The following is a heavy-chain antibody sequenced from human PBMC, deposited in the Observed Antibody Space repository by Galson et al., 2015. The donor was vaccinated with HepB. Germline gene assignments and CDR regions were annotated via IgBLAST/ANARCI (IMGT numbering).Heavy chain of an antibody. J-gene: IGHJ6*02. CDR2: ISGSGGST. Sequence: SLRLSCAASGFTFSSSAMSWVRQAPGKGLEWVSAISGSGGSTYYADSVKGRFTISRDNSKTTVFLQMNSLRADDTAVYYCAFHYLTVVALDVWGQGTTVTVSS. CDR3: AFHYLTVVALDV. V-gene: IGHV3-23*01. D-gene: IGHD2-21*01. CDR1: GFTFSSSA.